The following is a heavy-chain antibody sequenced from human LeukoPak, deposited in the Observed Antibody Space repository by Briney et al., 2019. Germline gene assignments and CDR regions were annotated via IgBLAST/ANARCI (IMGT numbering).Heavy chain of an antibody. CDR3: VRVTDFRKNIDAFDI. V-gene: IGHV1-69*04. J-gene: IGHJ3*02. CDR2: IIPILDIA. CDR1: GDTFSNYA. D-gene: IGHD1-14*01. Sequence: SVKVSCKASGDTFSNYAISWVRQAPGQGLEWMGRIIPILDIANYALMYQGRVAITADKSTSKVYMELSSLRSEDTAVYYCVRVTDFRKNIDAFDIWGQGTLVTVSS.